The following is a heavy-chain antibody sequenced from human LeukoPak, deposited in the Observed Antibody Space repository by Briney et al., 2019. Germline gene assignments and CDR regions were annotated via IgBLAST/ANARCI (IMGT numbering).Heavy chain of an antibody. CDR2: ISGSGGST. J-gene: IGHJ5*02. Sequence: GGSLRLSCVASGFTFSSYAMSWVRQAPGKGLEWVSVISGSGGSTYCADSVKGRFTISRDNSKNTLYLQMNSLRAEDTAVHYCAKDLATYYYDSSGYHGPFDPWGQGTLVTVSS. V-gene: IGHV3-23*01. CDR1: GFTFSSYA. D-gene: IGHD3-22*01. CDR3: AKDLATYYYDSSGYHGPFDP.